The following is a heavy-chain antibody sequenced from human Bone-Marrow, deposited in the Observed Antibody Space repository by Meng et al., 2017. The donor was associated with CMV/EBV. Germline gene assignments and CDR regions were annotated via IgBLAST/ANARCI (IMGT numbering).Heavy chain of an antibody. D-gene: IGHD2-2*01. CDR2: IHRGGRT. V-gene: IGHV3-66*02. CDR3: ARQVVPALPFDN. J-gene: IGHJ4*02. CDR1: GFTVSNNF. Sequence: GGSLRLSCEASGFTVSNNFISWVRQAPGRGLDWVSVIHRGGRTYYADSVKGRFTISRDNSKNTLYLQMNSLRAEDTAVYYCARQVVPALPFDNWGQGTLVTVSS.